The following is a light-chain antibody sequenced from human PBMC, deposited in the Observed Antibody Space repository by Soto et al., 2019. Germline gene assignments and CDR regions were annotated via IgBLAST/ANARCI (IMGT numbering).Light chain of an antibody. CDR3: SSHTSGNTRV. Sequence: QSALTQPASVSGSPGQSIAISCTGTSSDVGGYDYVSWYQQHPDKAPKLMIYEVTKRPSGVSNRFSGSKSGNTASLTISGLHPEDEADYYCSSHTSGNTRVFGSGTKLTVL. CDR1: SSDVGGYDY. V-gene: IGLV2-14*01. CDR2: EVT. J-gene: IGLJ1*01.